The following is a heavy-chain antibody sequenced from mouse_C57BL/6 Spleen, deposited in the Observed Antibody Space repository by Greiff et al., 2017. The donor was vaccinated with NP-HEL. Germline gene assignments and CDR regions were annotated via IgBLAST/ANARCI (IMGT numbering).Heavy chain of an antibody. CDR1: GYTFTSYW. CDR2: IDPSDSYT. CDR3: ASYDGYYAMDY. D-gene: IGHD2-3*01. J-gene: IGHJ4*01. V-gene: IGHV1-50*01. Sequence: VQLQQPGAELVKPGASVKLSCKASGYTFTSYWMQWVNQRPGQGLEWIGEIDPSDSYTNYNQKFKGKATLTVDTSSSTAYMQLSSLTSEDSAVYYCASYDGYYAMDYWGQGTSVTVSS.